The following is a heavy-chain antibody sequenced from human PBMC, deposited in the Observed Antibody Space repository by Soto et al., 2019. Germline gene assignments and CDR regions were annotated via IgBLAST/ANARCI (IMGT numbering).Heavy chain of an antibody. Sequence: GASVKVSCKASGYTFTGYYMHWVRQAPGQGLEWMGWINPNSGGTNYAQKFQGWVTMTRDTSISTAYMELSRLRSDDTAVYYCARGDIVVVPAALNWFDPWGQGTLVTVPQ. CDR2: INPNSGGT. D-gene: IGHD2-2*01. CDR3: ARGDIVVVPAALNWFDP. J-gene: IGHJ5*02. V-gene: IGHV1-2*04. CDR1: GYTFTGYY.